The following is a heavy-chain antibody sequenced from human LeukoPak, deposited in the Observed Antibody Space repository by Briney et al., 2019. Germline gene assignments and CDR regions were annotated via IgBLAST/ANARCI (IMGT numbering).Heavy chain of an antibody. Sequence: PGGSLRLSCAASGFTFDDYGMSWVRQAPGKGLEWVSGINWNGGSTGYADSVKGRFTISRDNAKNSLYLQMNSLRAEDTALYYCARAFSLRVGYSSGWPFDYRGQGTLVTVSS. CDR1: GFTFDDYG. V-gene: IGHV3-20*04. CDR3: ARAFSLRVGYSSGWPFDY. D-gene: IGHD6-19*01. CDR2: INWNGGST. J-gene: IGHJ4*02.